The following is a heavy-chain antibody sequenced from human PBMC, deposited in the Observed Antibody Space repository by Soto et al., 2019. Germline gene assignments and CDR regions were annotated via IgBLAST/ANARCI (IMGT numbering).Heavy chain of an antibody. CDR3: TLGSWSAETFDI. CDR2: ILPMVDIT. D-gene: IGHD2-2*01. J-gene: IGHJ3*02. V-gene: IGHV1-69*02. CDR1: GGTFRTYT. Sequence: QVQLVQSGAEVKKPGSSVKVSCKASGGTFRTYTVIWVRQAPGQGLEWMGRILPMVDITNSAQSFQGRLTMTANKTTSTVYLELSRLRFEDTALYYCTLGSWSAETFDIWGRGTIVTVSS.